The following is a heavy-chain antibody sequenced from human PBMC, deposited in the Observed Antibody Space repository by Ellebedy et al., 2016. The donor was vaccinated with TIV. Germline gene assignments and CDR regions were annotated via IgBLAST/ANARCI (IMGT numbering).Heavy chain of an antibody. D-gene: IGHD1-1*01. CDR2: IKEDGSTK. Sequence: GGSLRLXXVASGFTLSTYWMHWVRQAPGKGLEWVANIKEDGSTKYYVDSVKGRSTMSRDNAKNSLYLQLNSLRAEDTAVYYCARSPATGTVDYWGHGTLVTVSS. CDR1: GFTLSTYW. V-gene: IGHV3-7*01. CDR3: ARSPATGTVDY. J-gene: IGHJ4*01.